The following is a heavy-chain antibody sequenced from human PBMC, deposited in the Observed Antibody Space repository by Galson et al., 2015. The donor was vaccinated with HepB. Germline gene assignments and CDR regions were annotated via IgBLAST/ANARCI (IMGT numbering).Heavy chain of an antibody. CDR1: GGSINNYY. CDR2: IHSRGNT. D-gene: IGHD3-16*01. CDR3: ARTGMITSLWYFEL. Sequence: LSLTCTVTGGSINNYYWSWIRQTPGEGLEWIGYIHSRGNTDYNPSLKSRVTISLDTPKNQFSLRLTSVIAADTAMYFCARTGMITSLWYFELWGRGTLVTVSS. V-gene: IGHV4-59*01. J-gene: IGHJ2*01.